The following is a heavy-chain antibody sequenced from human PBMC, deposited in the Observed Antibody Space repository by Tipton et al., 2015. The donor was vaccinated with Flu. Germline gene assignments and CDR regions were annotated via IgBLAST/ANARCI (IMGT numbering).Heavy chain of an antibody. J-gene: IGHJ4*02. CDR3: ARDGVYGPVDY. V-gene: IGHV4-31*03. CDR1: GGSISSGGYY. CDR2: IYYSGST. Sequence: TLSLTCTVSGGSISSGGYYWSWIRQHPGKGLEWIGYIYYSGSTYYNPSLESRVTISVDTSKNQFSLKLSSVTAADTAVYYCARDGVYGPVDYWGQGTLVTVSS. D-gene: IGHD3-10*01.